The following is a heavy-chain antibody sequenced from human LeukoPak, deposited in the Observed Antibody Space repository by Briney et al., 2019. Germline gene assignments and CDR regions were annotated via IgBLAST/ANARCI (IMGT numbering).Heavy chain of an antibody. CDR2: IYSGGST. J-gene: IGHJ6*02. V-gene: IGHV3-53*01. Sequence: GGSLRLSCAASGFTVSSNYVSWVRQAPGKGLEWVSVIYSGGSTYYADSVKGRFTISRDNSKNTLYLQMNSLRAEDTAVHYCARDSPKYGMDVWGQGTTVTVSS. CDR3: ARDSPKYGMDV. CDR1: GFTVSSNY.